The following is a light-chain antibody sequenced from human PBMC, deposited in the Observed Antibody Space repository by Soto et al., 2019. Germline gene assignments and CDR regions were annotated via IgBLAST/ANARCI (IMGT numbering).Light chain of an antibody. V-gene: IGKV3-20*01. J-gene: IGKJ5*01. CDR3: QHYQSGHPIA. CDR2: GAS. Sequence: EILLTQSPDTLSLYTGERATLSCRAAQSVGTRLAWYQHKTGQAPRLLISGASSRATGIPDRFTGSGSETSFTLTISRLEPEDFALYYCQHYQSGHPIAFGQRTRLEIK. CDR1: QSVGTRL.